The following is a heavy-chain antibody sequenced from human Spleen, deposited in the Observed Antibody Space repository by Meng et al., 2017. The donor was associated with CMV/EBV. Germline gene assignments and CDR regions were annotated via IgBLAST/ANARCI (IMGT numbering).Heavy chain of an antibody. V-gene: IGHV3-30-3*01. Sequence: GGSLRLSCAASGFSFSNYAMHWVRQAPGKGLEWVAVISYDGSNKYYADSVKGRFTISRDNAKNSLYLQMNSLRAEDTAVYYCFPYCGGDCYLTPPHWGQGTLVTVSS. CDR2: ISYDGSNK. D-gene: IGHD2-21*01. CDR3: FPYCGGDCYLTPPH. CDR1: GFSFSNYA. J-gene: IGHJ4*02.